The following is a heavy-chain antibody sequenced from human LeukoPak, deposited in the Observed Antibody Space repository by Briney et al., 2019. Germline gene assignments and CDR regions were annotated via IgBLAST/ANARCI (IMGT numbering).Heavy chain of an antibody. V-gene: IGHV3-21*01. CDR3: AKERKVTTWAFDY. J-gene: IGHJ4*02. Sequence: GGSLRLSCAASGFTFSSYSMNWVRQAPGKGLEWVSSISSSSSYIYYADSVKGRFTISRDNAKNSLYLQMNSLRAEDTAVYYCAKERKVTTWAFDYWGQGTLVTVSS. D-gene: IGHD4-17*01. CDR2: ISSSSSYI. CDR1: GFTFSSYS.